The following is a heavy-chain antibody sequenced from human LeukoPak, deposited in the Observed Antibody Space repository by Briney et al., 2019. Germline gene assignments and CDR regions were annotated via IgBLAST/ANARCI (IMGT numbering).Heavy chain of an antibody. CDR1: GFTFSSYS. J-gene: IGHJ4*02. D-gene: IGHD5-18*01. CDR2: ISSSSSYI. Sequence: PGGSLRLSCAASGFTFSSYSMNWVRQAPGKGLEWVSSISSSSSYIYYADSVRGRFTISRDNAKNSLYLQMSSLRAEDTAVYYCATNIQLQYWGQGTLVTVSS. CDR3: ATNIQLQY. V-gene: IGHV3-21*01.